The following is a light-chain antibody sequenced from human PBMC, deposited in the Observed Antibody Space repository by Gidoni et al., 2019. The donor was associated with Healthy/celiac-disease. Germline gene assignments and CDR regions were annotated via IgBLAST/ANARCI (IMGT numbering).Light chain of an antibody. CDR1: QSISSW. J-gene: IGKJ3*01. Sequence: DIQMTPSPSTLSASVGDRVTITCRASQSISSWLAWYQQKPGKAPKLLIYKASSLESGVPSRFSGSGSGKEFTLTISSLQPDDFATYYCQQYNSWITFXPXTKVDIK. CDR3: QQYNSWIT. CDR2: KAS. V-gene: IGKV1-5*03.